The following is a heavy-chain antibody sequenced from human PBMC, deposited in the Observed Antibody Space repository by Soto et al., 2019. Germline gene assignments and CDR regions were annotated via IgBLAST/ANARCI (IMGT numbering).Heavy chain of an antibody. CDR1: GFTFENYA. CDR3: AKDSWAIFGVPAGEYYAMDV. Sequence: GGSLRLSCVAPGFTFENYAMSWIRQAPGKGLEWVSAISGSGGTTYYSDSVKGRFTISRDNSKNTVYLQMNDLRVEDAAEYFCAKDSWAIFGVPAGEYYAMDVWGQGTTVTVSS. CDR2: ISGSGGTT. J-gene: IGHJ6*02. V-gene: IGHV3-23*01. D-gene: IGHD3-3*01.